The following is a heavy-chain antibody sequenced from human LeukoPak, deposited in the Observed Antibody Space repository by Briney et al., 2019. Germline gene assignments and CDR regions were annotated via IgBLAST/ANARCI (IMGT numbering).Heavy chain of an antibody. V-gene: IGHV1-46*01. CDR3: AREGTIQTDYGGNDQNAFDI. J-gene: IGHJ3*02. CDR2: INPSGGST. D-gene: IGHD4-23*01. Sequence: ASVTVSCKASGYTFTSYYMHWVRQAPGQGLEWMGLINPSGGSTSYAQKFQGRVTMTRDTSTSTVYMELSSLRSEDTAVYYCAREGTIQTDYGGNDQNAFDIWGQGTMVTVSS. CDR1: GYTFTSYY.